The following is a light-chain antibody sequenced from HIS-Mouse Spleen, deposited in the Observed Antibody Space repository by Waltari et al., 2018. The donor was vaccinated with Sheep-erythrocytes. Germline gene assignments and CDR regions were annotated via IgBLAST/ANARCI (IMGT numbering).Light chain of an antibody. V-gene: IGLV2-8*01. J-gene: IGLJ3*02. CDR3: SSYAGSNNWV. CDR2: EVS. CDR1: SSDVGCYNH. Sequence: QSALTQPPSASGSPGQSVPIPCTGTSSDVGCYNHVSWYQQHPCKAPNLMIYEVSKRPSGVPDRFSGSKSGNTASLTVSGLQAEDEADYYCSSYAGSNNWVFGGGTKLTVL.